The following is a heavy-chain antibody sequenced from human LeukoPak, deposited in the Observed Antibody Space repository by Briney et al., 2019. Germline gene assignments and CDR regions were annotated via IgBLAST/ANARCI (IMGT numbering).Heavy chain of an antibody. V-gene: IGHV4-30-2*01. CDR3: ARGRRGYAVDY. D-gene: IGHD5-12*01. J-gene: IGHJ4*02. CDR2: IYHSGST. CDR1: GGSISSGGYS. Sequence: PSETLSLTCAVSGGSISSGGYSWSWIRQPPGKGLEWIGYIYHSGSTYYNPSLKSRVTISVDRSKNQFSLKLSSVTAADTAVYYCARGRRGYAVDYWGQGTLVTVSS.